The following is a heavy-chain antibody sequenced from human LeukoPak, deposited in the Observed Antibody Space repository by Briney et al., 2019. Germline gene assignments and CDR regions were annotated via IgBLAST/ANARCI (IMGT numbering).Heavy chain of an antibody. CDR1: GFTFSSYE. J-gene: IGHJ6*03. D-gene: IGHD3-9*01. CDR2: ISSSGSTI. V-gene: IGHV3-48*03. Sequence: GGSLRLSCAASGFTFSSYEMNWVRQAPGKGLEWVSYISSSGSTIYYADSVKGRFTISRDNAKNSLYLQMNSLRAEDTAVYYCARDGSRDDILTGYYEYYYYMDVWGKGTTVTVSS. CDR3: ARDGSRDDILTGYYEYYYYMDV.